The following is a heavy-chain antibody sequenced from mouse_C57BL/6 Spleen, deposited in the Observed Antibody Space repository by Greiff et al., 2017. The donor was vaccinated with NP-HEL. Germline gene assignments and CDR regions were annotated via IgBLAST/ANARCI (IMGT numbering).Heavy chain of an antibody. V-gene: IGHV1-64*01. J-gene: IGHJ4*01. CDR2: IHPNSGST. D-gene: IGHD2-2*01. CDR1: GYTFTSYW. CDR3: GEGYDLGAAMDY. Sequence: QVQLQQPGAELVKPGASVKLSCKASGYTFTSYWMHWVKQRPGQGLEWIGMIHPNSGSTNYNEKFKSKATLTVDKSSSTAYMQLSSRKSEDSAVYYCGEGYDLGAAMDYGGQGTSVTVSS.